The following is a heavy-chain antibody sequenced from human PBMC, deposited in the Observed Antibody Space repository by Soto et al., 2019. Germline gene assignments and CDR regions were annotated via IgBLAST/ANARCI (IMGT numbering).Heavy chain of an antibody. CDR1: GFTFSSYA. V-gene: IGHV3-23*01. CDR3: AKGRDYYGSGSYPRFDY. CDR2: ISGSGGST. Sequence: EVQLLESGGGSVQPGGSLRLSCAASGFTFSSYAMSWVRQAPGKGLEWVSAISGSGGSTYYADSVKGRFTISRDNSKNTLYLQMNSLRAEDTAVYYCAKGRDYYGSGSYPRFDYWGQGTLVTVSS. D-gene: IGHD3-10*01. J-gene: IGHJ4*02.